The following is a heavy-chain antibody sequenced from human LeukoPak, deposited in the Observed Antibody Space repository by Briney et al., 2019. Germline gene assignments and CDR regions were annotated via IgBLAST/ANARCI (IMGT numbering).Heavy chain of an antibody. Sequence: PSETLSLTCTVSGGSISSGDYHWSWIRQPPGKGLEWIGYIYYSGSTYYNPSLKSRVTISVDTSKNQFSLKLSSVTAADTAVYYCARDGYSYGWFVDYWGQGTLVTVSS. J-gene: IGHJ4*02. CDR1: GGSISSGDYH. V-gene: IGHV4-30-4*01. CDR3: ARDGYSYGWFVDY. CDR2: IYYSGST. D-gene: IGHD5-18*01.